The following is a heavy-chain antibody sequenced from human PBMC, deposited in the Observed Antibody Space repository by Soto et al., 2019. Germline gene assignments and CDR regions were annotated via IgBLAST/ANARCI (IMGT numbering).Heavy chain of an antibody. CDR2: IYHSGNT. Sequence: QVQLQESGPGLVKPSQTLSLTCTVSGGSITTGGSYWSWIRQHPGKGLEWIGNIYHSGNTYYNPSLKSRLTISVDTSKNNFSLMVDSVTAADTAVYYCARARFQVLYGKPYFDSWGQGTLVTVSS. CDR3: ARARFQVLYGKPYFDS. D-gene: IGHD2-2*02. V-gene: IGHV4-31*03. J-gene: IGHJ4*02. CDR1: GGSITTGGSY.